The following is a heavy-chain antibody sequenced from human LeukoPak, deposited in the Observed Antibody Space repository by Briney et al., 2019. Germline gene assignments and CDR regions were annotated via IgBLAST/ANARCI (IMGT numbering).Heavy chain of an antibody. D-gene: IGHD2-2*01. CDR2: IYPGDPDT. CDR1: GYSFTSYW. V-gene: IGHV5-51*01. J-gene: IGHJ4*02. CDR3: ARGDGISIVPAAMGDY. Sequence: GESLKISCKGSGYSFTSYWIGWVRQMPGKGLEWMGIIYPGDPDTRYSPSFQGQVTISADKSISTAYLQWSSLKASDTAMYYCARGDGISIVPAAMGDYWGQGTLVTVSS.